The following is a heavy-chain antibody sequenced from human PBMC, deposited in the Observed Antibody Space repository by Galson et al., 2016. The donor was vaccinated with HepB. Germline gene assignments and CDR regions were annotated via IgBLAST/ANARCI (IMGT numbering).Heavy chain of an antibody. Sequence: SETLSLTCTVSGGSIRSSGYYWGWIRQPPGRGLEWIGSIHDSGSTYYNPSLKSRVIISVDTSKNQFSLSLSSVTAADTAVYYCARHGLVYFMQRYCRGGSCYWFDPWGQGTLVTVSS. CDR1: GGSIRSSGYY. CDR3: ARHGLVYFMQRYCRGGSCYWFDP. J-gene: IGHJ5*02. V-gene: IGHV4-39*01. CDR2: IHDSGST. D-gene: IGHD2-15*01.